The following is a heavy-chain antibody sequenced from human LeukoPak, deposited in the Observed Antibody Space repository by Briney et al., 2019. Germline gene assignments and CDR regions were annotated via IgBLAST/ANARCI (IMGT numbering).Heavy chain of an antibody. CDR1: GFTFRSYS. CDR3: ARSSAAGTTDY. J-gene: IGHJ4*02. CDR2: INPSGTNA. D-gene: IGHD1/OR15-1a*01. Sequence: PGGSLRLSCAASGFTFRSYSMNWLRQAPGKRPEWVSGINPSGTNAYYVDSVRGRFTISRDNSKNSLYLQMNSLRAEDTAVYYCARSSAAGTTDYWGQGTLVTVSS. V-gene: IGHV3-23*05.